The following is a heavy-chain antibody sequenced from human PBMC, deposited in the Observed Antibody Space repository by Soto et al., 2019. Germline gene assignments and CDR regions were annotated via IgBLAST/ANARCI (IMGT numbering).Heavy chain of an antibody. Sequence: PGGSLRLSCAASGFTFSDYAMSWVRQAPGKWLEWASTVSATSNTHYADSVKGRFTISRDNSKNTLFLQMDGLRAEDTALYYCANVPIWCGSSRCYTEGFDYWGQGXLVTVSS. J-gene: IGHJ4*02. CDR1: GFTFSDYA. D-gene: IGHD2-2*01. CDR2: VSATSNT. V-gene: IGHV3-23*01. CDR3: ANVPIWCGSSRCYTEGFDY.